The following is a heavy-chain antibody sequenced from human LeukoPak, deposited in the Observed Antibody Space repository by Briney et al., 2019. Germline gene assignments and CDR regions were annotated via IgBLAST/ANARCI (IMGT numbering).Heavy chain of an antibody. CDR1: GFTFSRYS. D-gene: IGHD4-17*01. CDR2: ISSSSSTI. V-gene: IGHV3-48*02. CDR3: ARDPRHYGDYVEYYFDY. J-gene: IGHJ4*02. Sequence: GGSLRLSCAASGFTFSRYSMNWVRQAPGKGLEWVSYISSSSSTIYYADSVKGRFTISRDNAKNSLYPQMNSLRDEDTAVYYCARDPRHYGDYVEYYFDYWGQGTLVTVSS.